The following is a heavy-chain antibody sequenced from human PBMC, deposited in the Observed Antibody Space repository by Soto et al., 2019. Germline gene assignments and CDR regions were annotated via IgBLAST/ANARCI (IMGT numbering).Heavy chain of an antibody. CDR2: INPNSGGT. V-gene: IGHV1-2*04. J-gene: IGHJ3*02. CDR3: ARELGDYGNDAFDI. Sequence: GASVKVSCKASGYTFTGYYMHWVRQAPGQGLEWMGWINPNSGGTNYAQKFQGWVTMTRDTSISTAYMELSRLRSDDTAVYYCARELGDYGNDAFDIWGQGTMVTVSS. CDR1: GYTFTGYY. D-gene: IGHD3-16*01.